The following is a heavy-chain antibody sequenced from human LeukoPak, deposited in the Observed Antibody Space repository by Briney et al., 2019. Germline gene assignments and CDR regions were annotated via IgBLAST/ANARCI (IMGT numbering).Heavy chain of an antibody. CDR3: ARDGSSTSPIDY. D-gene: IGHD2-2*01. J-gene: IGHJ4*02. Sequence: GGSLRLSCAASGFTFSTYWMTWVRQAPGKGLEWVANVKHDGSEKYYVDSVKGRFTISRDNAKNSLYLQMNSLRAEDTAVYYCARDGSSTSPIDYWGQGTLVTVSS. CDR2: VKHDGSEK. CDR1: GFTFSTYW. V-gene: IGHV3-7*01.